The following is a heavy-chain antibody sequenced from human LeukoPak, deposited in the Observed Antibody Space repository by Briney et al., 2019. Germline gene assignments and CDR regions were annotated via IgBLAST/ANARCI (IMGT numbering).Heavy chain of an antibody. CDR1: EFTFSSFW. D-gene: IGHD6-25*01. CDR2: IKYDGSEK. Sequence: TGVLRILSCVASEFTFSSFWISWVRQAPGKGMEWVANIKYDGSEKYYADSVKGRFTISRDNAENSLYLKLNNLRVEDTAVYYCARGRWAAAGQYYFDYWGQGTLVTVSS. V-gene: IGHV3-7*04. CDR3: ARGRWAAAGQYYFDY. J-gene: IGHJ4*02.